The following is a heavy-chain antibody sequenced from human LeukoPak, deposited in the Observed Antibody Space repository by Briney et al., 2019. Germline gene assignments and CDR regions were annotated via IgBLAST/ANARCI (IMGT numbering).Heavy chain of an antibody. CDR2: ICYSGST. J-gene: IGHJ4*02. Sequence: SQTLSLTCTVSGGSISSGGYYWSWIRQPPGKGLEWMGYICYSGSTYYNLSLKSRVTISVDTSKNQFSLKLNSVTAADTAVYYCARGDTDMVEGDYWGQGTLVTVSS. CDR1: GGSISSGGYY. V-gene: IGHV4-30-4*01. D-gene: IGHD5-18*01. CDR3: ARGDTDMVEGDY.